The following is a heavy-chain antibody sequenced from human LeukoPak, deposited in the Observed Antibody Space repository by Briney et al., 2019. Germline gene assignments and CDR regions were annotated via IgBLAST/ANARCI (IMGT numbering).Heavy chain of an antibody. CDR3: ARGSSSWYYFDY. J-gene: IGHJ4*02. D-gene: IGHD6-13*01. V-gene: IGHV3-33*01. CDR1: GFTFSSYD. Sequence: GGSLRLSCTASGFTFSSYDMHWVRQAPGRGLERVAVIWYDGSDKHYADSVKGRFTISRDDSKNTLYLQMNSLRAEDTAVYYCARGSSSWYYFDYWGQGTLVTVSS. CDR2: IWYDGSDK.